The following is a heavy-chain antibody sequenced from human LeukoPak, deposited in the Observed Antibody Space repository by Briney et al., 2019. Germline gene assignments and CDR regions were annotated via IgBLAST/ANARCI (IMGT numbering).Heavy chain of an antibody. D-gene: IGHD3-3*01. CDR1: GFTFSSYW. J-gene: IGHJ4*02. Sequence: GGSLRLSCAASGFTFSSYWMSWVHQAPGKGLEWVANIKQDGSEKYYVDSVKGRFTISRDNAKNSLYLQMNSLRAEDTAVYYCARDFYDFWSGNDYWGQGTLVTVSS. CDR2: IKQDGSEK. CDR3: ARDFYDFWSGNDY. V-gene: IGHV3-7*01.